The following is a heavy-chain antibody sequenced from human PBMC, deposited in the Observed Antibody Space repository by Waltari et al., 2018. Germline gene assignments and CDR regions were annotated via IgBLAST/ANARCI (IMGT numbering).Heavy chain of an antibody. Sequence: QVQLVQSGSEVKKPGASVRTSGKAAGYTFNTYDINWVRQASGQGLEWMGWMNPDSDDTGYAQKFQGRLTITGDSSVSTAYMELTGLTSEDTAVYYCTRGWDDWGQGTLVTVSS. CDR3: TRGWDD. J-gene: IGHJ4*02. CDR1: GYTFNTYD. CDR2: MNPDSDDT. V-gene: IGHV1-8*03.